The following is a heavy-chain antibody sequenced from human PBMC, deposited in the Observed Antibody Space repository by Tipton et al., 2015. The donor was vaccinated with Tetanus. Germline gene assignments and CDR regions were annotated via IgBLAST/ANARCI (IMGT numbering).Heavy chain of an antibody. CDR3: ARWGVLGLQHYLDY. CDR2: ISSSGSTI. J-gene: IGHJ4*02. CDR1: GFTFSDYY. D-gene: IGHD1-1*01. Sequence: SLRLSCAASGFTFSDYYMSWIRQAPGKGLEWVSYISSSGSTIYYADSVKGRFTISRDNSKNTVYLQMNSLRVEDTAVYYCARWGVLGLQHYLDYWGQGTLVTVSS. V-gene: IGHV3-11*01.